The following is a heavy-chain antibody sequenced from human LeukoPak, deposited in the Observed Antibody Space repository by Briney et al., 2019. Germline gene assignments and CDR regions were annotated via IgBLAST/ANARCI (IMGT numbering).Heavy chain of an antibody. D-gene: IGHD6-19*01. CDR2: IKQDGSEK. V-gene: IGHV3-7*01. Sequence: GGSLRLSCAASGFSFKTYDMNWVRQAPGKGLEWVANIKQDGSEKYYVDSVKGRCTISRDNAKNSLYLQMNSLRAEDTAVYYCARTPAIAVAGTHFDYWGQGTLVTVSS. CDR1: GFSFKTYD. J-gene: IGHJ4*02. CDR3: ARTPAIAVAGTHFDY.